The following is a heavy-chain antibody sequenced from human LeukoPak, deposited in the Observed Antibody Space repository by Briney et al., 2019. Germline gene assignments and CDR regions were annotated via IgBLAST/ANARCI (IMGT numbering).Heavy chain of an antibody. Sequence: GGSLRLSCTASGFTFSDYYMSWIRQAPGKGLEWVSYISSSGSTIYYADSVKGRFTISRDNAKNSLYLQMNSLRAEDTAVYYCARSIVVVAASFFDYWGQGTLVTVS. CDR2: ISSSGSTI. CDR1: GFTFSDYY. V-gene: IGHV3-11*01. CDR3: ARSIVVVAASFFDY. D-gene: IGHD2-15*01. J-gene: IGHJ4*02.